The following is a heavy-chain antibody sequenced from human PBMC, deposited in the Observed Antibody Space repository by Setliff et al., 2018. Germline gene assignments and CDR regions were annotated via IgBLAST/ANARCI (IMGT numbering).Heavy chain of an antibody. Sequence: GESLKISCKGSGYNVADYWIGWVRQMPGKGLEWMGIIYPGDSDTRYSPSFQGQVTISADKSISTAYLQWSSLKASDTAMYYCARHPVGAPIDYWGQGTLVTVSS. CDR3: ARHPVGAPIDY. V-gene: IGHV5-51*01. CDR2: IYPGDSDT. CDR1: GYNVADYW. J-gene: IGHJ4*02. D-gene: IGHD1-26*01.